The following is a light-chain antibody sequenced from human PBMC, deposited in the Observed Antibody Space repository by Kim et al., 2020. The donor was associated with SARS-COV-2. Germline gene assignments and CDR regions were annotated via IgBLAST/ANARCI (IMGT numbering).Light chain of an antibody. CDR1: SLRSYY. V-gene: IGLV3-19*01. J-gene: IGLJ1*01. CDR3: HSRDSSGNHGV. CDR2: GKN. Sequence: SSELTQDPAVSVALGQTVRITCQGDSLRSYYASWYQQKPGQAPVLVIYGKNNRPSGIPDRFSGSSSGNTTSLTITGAQAEDEAAYYCHSRDSSGNHGVFG.